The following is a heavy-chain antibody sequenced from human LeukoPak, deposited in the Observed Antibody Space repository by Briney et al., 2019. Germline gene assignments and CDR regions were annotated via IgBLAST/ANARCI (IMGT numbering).Heavy chain of an antibody. Sequence: SETLSLTCAVYGGSFSGYYWSWIRQPPGMGLEWIGEINHSGSTNYNPSLKSRVTISVDTSKNQFSLKLSSVTAADTAVYYCARGYYDFWSGYYREKTYYYYYYMDVWGKGTTVTVSS. J-gene: IGHJ6*03. CDR3: ARGYYDFWSGYYREKTYYYYYYMDV. D-gene: IGHD3-3*01. V-gene: IGHV4-34*01. CDR2: INHSGST. CDR1: GGSFSGYY.